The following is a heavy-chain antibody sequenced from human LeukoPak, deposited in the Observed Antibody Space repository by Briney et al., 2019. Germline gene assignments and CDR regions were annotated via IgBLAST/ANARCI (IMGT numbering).Heavy chain of an antibody. J-gene: IGHJ4*02. CDR3: ARGGLGNFD. CDR1: GFTFSRYG. D-gene: IGHD4-23*01. Sequence: PGGSLRLSCAASGFTFSRYGMHWVRQAPGKGLEWVTAISYDGSNKYYADSVKGRFTISRDNSKNTLYVQMNSLRAEDTAVYYCARGGLGNFDWGQGTLVTVSS. CDR2: ISYDGSNK. V-gene: IGHV3-30*04.